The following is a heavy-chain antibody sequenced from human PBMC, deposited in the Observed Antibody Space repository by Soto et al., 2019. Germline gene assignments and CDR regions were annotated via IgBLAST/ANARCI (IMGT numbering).Heavy chain of an antibody. V-gene: IGHV4-31*03. Sequence: NPSETLSLTCTVSGGSISSGGYYWSWIRQHPGKGLEWIGYIYYSGSTYYNPSLKSRVTISVDTSKNQFSLKLSSVTAADTAVYYCASSSSWYWFDPWGQGTLVTVSS. J-gene: IGHJ5*02. CDR3: ASSSSWYWFDP. D-gene: IGHD6-13*01. CDR2: IYYSGST. CDR1: GGSISSGGYY.